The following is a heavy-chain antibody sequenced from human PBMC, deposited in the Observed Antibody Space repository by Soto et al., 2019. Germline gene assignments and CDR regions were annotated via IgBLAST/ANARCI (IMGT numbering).Heavy chain of an antibody. CDR1: GGTFSSYT. CDR3: AGFGELNRYYFDY. J-gene: IGHJ4*02. D-gene: IGHD3-10*01. V-gene: IGHV1-69*02. CDR2: IIPILGIA. Sequence: ASVKVSCKASGGTFSSYTISWVRQAPGQGLEWMGRIIPILGIANYAQKFQGRVTITADKSTSTAYMELSSLRSEDTAVYYCAGFGELNRYYFDYWGQGTLVTVSS.